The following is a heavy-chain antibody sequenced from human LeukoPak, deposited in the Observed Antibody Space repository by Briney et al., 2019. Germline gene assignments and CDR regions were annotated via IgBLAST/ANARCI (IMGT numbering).Heavy chain of an antibody. J-gene: IGHJ4*02. CDR2: ISGSGGNT. V-gene: IGHV3-23*01. D-gene: IGHD3-10*01. CDR3: AKDQRKIRYYYTSASSRLPDY. CDR1: GFTFRSYG. Sequence: GGSLRLSCAASGFTFRSYGMSWVRQAPGKGLEWVSAISGSGGNTYYADSVKGRFTISRDNSKNTLYLQMNSLRAEDTAVYLCAKDQRKIRYYYTSASSRLPDYWGQGTLVTVSS.